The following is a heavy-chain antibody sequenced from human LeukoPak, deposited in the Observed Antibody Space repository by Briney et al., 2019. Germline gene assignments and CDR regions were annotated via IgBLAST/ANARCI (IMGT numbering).Heavy chain of an antibody. Sequence: PGGTLRLSCEASGFTFRNYGMSWVRQAPGKGLEWVSAISGSGGSTYHADSVKGRFTISRDNTKNTLYLQMNRLRAEDTAVYYCAKRDYYDNSGYFDYWGQGTLVTVSS. CDR3: AKRDYYDNSGYFDY. D-gene: IGHD3-22*01. V-gene: IGHV3-23*01. CDR2: ISGSGGST. J-gene: IGHJ4*02. CDR1: GFTFRNYG.